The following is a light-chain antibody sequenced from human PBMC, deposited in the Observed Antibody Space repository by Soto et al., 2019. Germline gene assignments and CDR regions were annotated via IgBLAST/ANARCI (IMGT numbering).Light chain of an antibody. CDR2: EVT. CDR3: CSYVGDHTLV. V-gene: IGLV2-23*02. CDR1: HYL. J-gene: IGLJ3*02. Sequence: QSALTQPASVSGSPGQSITISCSGTHYLVSWYQHVPGKGPRLIIYEVTERPSGVSSRFSGSKSVDTASLIISGLQAEDEAIYYCCSYVGDHTLVFGGGTKLTVL.